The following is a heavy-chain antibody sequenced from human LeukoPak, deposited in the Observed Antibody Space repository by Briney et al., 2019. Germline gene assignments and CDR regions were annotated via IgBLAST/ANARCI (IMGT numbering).Heavy chain of an antibody. D-gene: IGHD5-18*01. V-gene: IGHV4-39*07. J-gene: IGHJ5*02. CDR2: IHHSGST. CDR1: GGSIDSGDYY. Sequence: PSETLSLTCTVSGGSIDSGDYYWGWIRQPPGKGLESIASIHHSGSTYYDPSLKSRVTLSVDTSKNQFSLTLRSVTAADTAIYYCARHPIQRSLGGVPDWFDPWGQGTLVTVSS. CDR3: ARHPIQRSLGGVPDWFDP.